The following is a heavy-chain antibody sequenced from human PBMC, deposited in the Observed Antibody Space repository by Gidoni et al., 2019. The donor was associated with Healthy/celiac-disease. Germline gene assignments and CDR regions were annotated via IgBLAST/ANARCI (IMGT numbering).Heavy chain of an antibody. V-gene: IGHV1-69*09. CDR2: IIPILGIA. Sequence: QVQLVQSGAEVKKPGSSVKVSCKASGGTFSSYAISWVRQAPGQGLEWMGRIIPILGIANYAQKFQGRVTITADKSTSTAYMELSSLRSEDTAVYYCARDAGAAVAGPFDYWGQGTLVTVSS. J-gene: IGHJ4*02. CDR1: GGTFSSYA. D-gene: IGHD6-19*01. CDR3: ARDAGAAVAGPFDY.